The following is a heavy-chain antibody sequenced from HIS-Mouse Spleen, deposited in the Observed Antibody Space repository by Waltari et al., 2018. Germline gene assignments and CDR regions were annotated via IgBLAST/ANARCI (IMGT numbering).Heavy chain of an antibody. CDR3: ARGRFHSWNDAFDI. CDR1: GGSFSGYY. J-gene: IGHJ3*02. D-gene: IGHD1-1*01. V-gene: IGHV4-34*01. CDR2: INHSVST. Sequence: QVQLQQWGAGLLKPSETLSLTCAVYGGSFSGYYWSWIRQPPGKGLEWIGEINHSVSTNYNPSLKSRVTISVDTSKNQFSLKLSAVTAADTAVYYCARGRFHSWNDAFDIWGQGTMVTVSS.